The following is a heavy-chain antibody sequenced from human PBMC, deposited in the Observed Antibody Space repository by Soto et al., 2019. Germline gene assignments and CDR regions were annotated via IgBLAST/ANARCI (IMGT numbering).Heavy chain of an antibody. CDR3: ARKYSSCWYDY. V-gene: IGHV4-30-4*01. D-gene: IGHD6-13*01. Sequence: QVQLQESGPGLVKPSQTLSLTCTVSGGSISSGDYYWTWIRQPPGKGLEWIGYIYYSGSTYYNPSLKSRVTMSVDTSKSQFSLKITSVTAADTAVYYCARKYSSCWYDYWGQGTLVTVSS. J-gene: IGHJ4*02. CDR2: IYYSGST. CDR1: GGSISSGDYY.